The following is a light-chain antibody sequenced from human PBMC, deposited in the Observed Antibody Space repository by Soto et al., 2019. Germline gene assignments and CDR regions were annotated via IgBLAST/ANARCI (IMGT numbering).Light chain of an antibody. CDR3: HQFATTRS. CDR2: GAS. V-gene: IGKV3-20*01. J-gene: IGKJ1*01. Sequence: PGQAPRLIIYGASSRAAGIPDRFSGSGSGTDFTLTISSLEPEDFAVYYCHQFATTRSFGQGTRWIS.